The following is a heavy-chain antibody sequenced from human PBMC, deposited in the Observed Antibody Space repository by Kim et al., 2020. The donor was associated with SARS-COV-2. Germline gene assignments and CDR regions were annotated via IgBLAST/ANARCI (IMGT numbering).Heavy chain of an antibody. J-gene: IGHJ4*02. CDR2: INPNTGAT. CDR1: GNSFKGFS. Sequence: ASVKVSCKTTGNSFKGFSIHWVRQAPGLGLEWVGRINPNTGATFLAQKFQGRVTMARDTSINTAYMDLRSLTSDDTAIYFCARAKQSGVGYYADHLGQGT. D-gene: IGHD3-3*01. CDR3: ARAKQSGVGYYADH. V-gene: IGHV1-2*06.